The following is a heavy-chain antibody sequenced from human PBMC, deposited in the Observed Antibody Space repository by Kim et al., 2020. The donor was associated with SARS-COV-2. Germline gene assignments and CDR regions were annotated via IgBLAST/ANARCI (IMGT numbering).Heavy chain of an antibody. CDR3: AKDRTYDSSGFDY. CDR1: GFTFSSYA. Sequence: GGSLRLSCAASGFTFSSYAMHWVRQAPGKGLEWVAVIWYDGSNKYYADSVKGRFTISRDNSKNTLYLQMNSLRAEDTAVYYCAKDRTYDSSGFDYWGQGTLVTVSS. V-gene: IGHV3-33*06. D-gene: IGHD3-22*01. J-gene: IGHJ4*02. CDR2: IWYDGSNK.